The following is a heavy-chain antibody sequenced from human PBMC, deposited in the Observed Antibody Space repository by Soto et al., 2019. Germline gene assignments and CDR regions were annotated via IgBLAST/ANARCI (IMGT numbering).Heavy chain of an antibody. CDR2: INPNTGAT. CDR3: AREKDYDILTVYKSHGGLEY. J-gene: IGHJ4*02. V-gene: IGHV1-2*02. Sequence: ASVKVSCKASGYSFTGYFVHWVGQARGPGLEWMGWINPNTGATKYAQKFQGRVTMTRDTSITTAYMELSRLRSDDTAVYYCAREKDYDILTVYKSHGGLEYWGEGTQVNLSS. CDR1: GYSFTGYF. D-gene: IGHD3-9*01.